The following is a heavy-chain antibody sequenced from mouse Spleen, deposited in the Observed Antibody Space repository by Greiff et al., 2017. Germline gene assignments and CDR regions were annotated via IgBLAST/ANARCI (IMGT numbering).Heavy chain of an antibody. CDR3: ASRIYYDYSAWFAY. CDR2: INPNNGGT. CDR1: GYTFTDYN. Sequence: VQLQQSGPELVKPGASVKIPCKASGYTFTDYNMDWVKQSHGKSLEWIGDINPNNGGTIYNQKFKGKATLTVDKSSSTAYMELRSLTSEDTAVYYCASRIYYDYSAWFAYWGQGTLVTVSA. D-gene: IGHD2-4*01. V-gene: IGHV1-18*01. J-gene: IGHJ3*01.